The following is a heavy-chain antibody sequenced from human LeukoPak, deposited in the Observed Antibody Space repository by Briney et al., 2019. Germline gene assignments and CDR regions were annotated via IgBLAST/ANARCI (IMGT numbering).Heavy chain of an antibody. CDR1: GFTFSTYG. D-gene: IGHD5-12*01. Sequence: PGRSLRLSCAASGFTFSTYGMNWVRQAPGKGLEWVSYISSSTSTIYYADSVKGRFTISRDNSKNTLYLQMNSLRAEDTAVYYCAKDPYRASSGLVDYWGQGTLVTVSS. CDR2: ISSSTSTI. CDR3: AKDPYRASSGLVDY. V-gene: IGHV3-48*01. J-gene: IGHJ4*02.